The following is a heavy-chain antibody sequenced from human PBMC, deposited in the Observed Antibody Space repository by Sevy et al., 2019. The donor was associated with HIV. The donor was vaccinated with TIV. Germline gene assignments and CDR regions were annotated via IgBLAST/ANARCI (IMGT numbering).Heavy chain of an antibody. J-gene: IGHJ6*02. V-gene: IGHV3-21*01. CDR3: ARDLCTGGVCPRWGYYYYGMDV. CDR2: ISSSSTYI. Sequence: GGSLRLSCAASGFTFSTYSMNWVRQAPGKGLEWVSSISSSSTYIYYADSVKGRLTISRDNAKNSLYLQMNILRAEDTAVYYCARDLCTGGVCPRWGYYYYGMDVWGQGTTVTVSS. D-gene: IGHD2-8*02. CDR1: GFTFSTYS.